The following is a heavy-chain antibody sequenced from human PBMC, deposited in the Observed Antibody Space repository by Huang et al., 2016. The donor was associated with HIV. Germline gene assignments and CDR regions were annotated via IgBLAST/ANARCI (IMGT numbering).Heavy chain of an antibody. J-gene: IGHJ1*01. D-gene: IGHD3-22*01. CDR2: IDRGGHT. Sequence: EVQLVESGGGLIQPGGSLRLSCAASRFTITNNYMSWVRGATGTGLAWVSMIDRGGHTYYADSVRGRFTISRDNSKNTLYLQRNSLRAEDTALYYCATVIYYYDSSGYYPRAEYFQYWGQGTLVTVSS. CDR3: ATVIYYYDSSGYYPRAEYFQY. V-gene: IGHV3-53*01. CDR1: RFTITNNY.